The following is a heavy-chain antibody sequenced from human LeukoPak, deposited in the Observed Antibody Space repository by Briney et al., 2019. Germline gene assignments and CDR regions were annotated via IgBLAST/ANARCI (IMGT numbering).Heavy chain of an antibody. D-gene: IGHD4-11*01. CDR1: GGSFSNYD. CDR3: ARRTSSNYVDY. J-gene: IGHJ4*02. Sequence: AETLSLTCTVSGGSFSNYDWSWLRQSPGKGLVWIGYIYHTGSANYSPSLKSRVSISIDTSKSQFSLRLISVTAADTAVYYCARRTSSNYVDYWGQGTLVIVSS. CDR2: IYHTGSA. V-gene: IGHV4-59*01.